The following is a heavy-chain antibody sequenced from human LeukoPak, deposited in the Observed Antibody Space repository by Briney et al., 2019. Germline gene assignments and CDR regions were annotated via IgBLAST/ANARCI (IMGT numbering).Heavy chain of an antibody. D-gene: IGHD3-9*01. Sequence: GGSLRLSCAASGFTFSSYGMHWVRQAPGKGLEWVAVIWYDGSNKYYADSVKGRFTISRDYSQNTLLLQMNSLRAEDTALYYCARGKTSDDIIEDAFDIWGQGTMVAVSS. CDR2: IWYDGSNK. J-gene: IGHJ3*02. CDR3: ARGKTSDDIIEDAFDI. V-gene: IGHV3-33*01. CDR1: GFTFSSYG.